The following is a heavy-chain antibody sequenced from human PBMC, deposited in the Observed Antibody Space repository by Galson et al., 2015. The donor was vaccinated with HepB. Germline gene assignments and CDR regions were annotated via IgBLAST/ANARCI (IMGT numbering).Heavy chain of an antibody. CDR2: SRWDDEK. V-gene: IGHV2-70*04. J-gene: IGHJ2*01. D-gene: IGHD6-19*01. CDR3: ARSGCSSGWYPWYFDL. Sequence: PALVKPTQTLTLSCTFCGFPLSTTEMRVSWIGHPPGKALEWLAGSRWDDEKFYHPSRKTKLTISKDTSKNQVVLTMTNMDPVDTATYYCARSGCSSGWYPWYFDLWGRGTLVTVSS. CDR1: GFPLSTTEMR.